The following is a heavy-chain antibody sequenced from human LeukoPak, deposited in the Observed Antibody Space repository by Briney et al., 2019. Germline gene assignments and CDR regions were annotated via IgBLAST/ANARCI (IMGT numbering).Heavy chain of an antibody. D-gene: IGHD4-17*01. J-gene: IGHJ4*02. CDR1: GLTVSGTH. CDR2: IYSGGST. CDR3: AKRSRGDYVPSYFDY. V-gene: IGHV3-53*01. Sequence: PGGSLRLSCAASGLTVSGTHMSWVRRAPGKGLEWVSVIYSGGSTYYADSVKGRFTISRDNSKNTVYLQMNSLRAEDTAVYYCAKRSRGDYVPSYFDYWGQGTLVTVSS.